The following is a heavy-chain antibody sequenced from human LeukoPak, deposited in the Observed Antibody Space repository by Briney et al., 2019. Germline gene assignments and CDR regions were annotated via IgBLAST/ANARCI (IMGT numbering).Heavy chain of an antibody. J-gene: IGHJ3*02. CDR1: GGSISSYY. CDR3: ARGGLGSSGYYAFDI. Sequence: SGTLSLTCTVSGGSISSYYWGWIRQPPGKGLEWIGSIYYSGSTYYDPSLKSRVTISVDTSKNQVSLKLSSVTAADTAVYYCARGGLGSSGYYAFDIWGQGTMVTVSS. CDR2: IYYSGST. V-gene: IGHV4-39*07. D-gene: IGHD3-22*01.